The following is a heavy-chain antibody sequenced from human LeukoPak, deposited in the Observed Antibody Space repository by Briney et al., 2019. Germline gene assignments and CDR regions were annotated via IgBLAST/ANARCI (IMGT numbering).Heavy chain of an antibody. CDR3: ARLEAMIGGMDV. CDR1: GFTVSGYG. Sequence: GGSLRLSCAASGFTVSGYGMTWVRQAPGKGLEWVSVIYSGGSTYYADSVKGRFTISRDNSKNTLYLQMNSLRAEDTTVYYCARLEAMIGGMDVWGQGTTVTVSS. CDR2: IYSGGST. V-gene: IGHV3-66*04. D-gene: IGHD3-16*01. J-gene: IGHJ6*02.